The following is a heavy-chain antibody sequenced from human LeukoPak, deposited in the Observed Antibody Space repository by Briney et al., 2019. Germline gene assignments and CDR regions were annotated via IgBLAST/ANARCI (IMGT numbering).Heavy chain of an antibody. D-gene: IGHD6-13*01. CDR1: GYSFTSYW. V-gene: IGHV5-51*01. J-gene: IGHJ4*02. Sequence: ESLKISCKVSGYSFTSYWIGWVRQLPGKGLEWMGIIYPGDSDTRYSPSFQGQVTISADKSISTPYLQLSSVKASDTAMYYCARILSAGTLADPFDYWGQGTLVTVSS. CDR2: IYPGDSDT. CDR3: ARILSAGTLADPFDY.